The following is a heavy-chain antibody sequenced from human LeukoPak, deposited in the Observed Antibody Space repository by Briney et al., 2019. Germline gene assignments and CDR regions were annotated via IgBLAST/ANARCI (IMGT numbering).Heavy chain of an antibody. Sequence: SVKVSCKASGGTFSSYAISWVRQAPGQGLEWMGGIIPIFGTANYAQKFQGRVTITTDESTSTAYMELSSLRSEDTAVYYCARSNPGRGTWFDPWGQGTLVTVSS. J-gene: IGHJ5*02. CDR1: GGTFSSYA. CDR3: ARSNPGRGTWFDP. D-gene: IGHD1-1*01. CDR2: IIPIFGTA. V-gene: IGHV1-69*05.